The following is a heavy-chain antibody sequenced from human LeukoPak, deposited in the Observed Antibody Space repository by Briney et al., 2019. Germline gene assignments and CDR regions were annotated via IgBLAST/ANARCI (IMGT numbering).Heavy chain of an antibody. D-gene: IGHD3-22*01. CDR1: GFTFSSYS. CDR2: IGTAGDT. J-gene: IGHJ4*02. CDR3: ARVTTDSSGYDY. V-gene: IGHV3-13*01. Sequence: GGSLRLSCAASGFTFSSYSMNWVRQAPGKGLEWVSAIGTAGDTYYPGSVKGRFTISRENAKNSLYLQMNSLRAGDTAVYYCARVTTDSSGYDYWGQGTLVTVSS.